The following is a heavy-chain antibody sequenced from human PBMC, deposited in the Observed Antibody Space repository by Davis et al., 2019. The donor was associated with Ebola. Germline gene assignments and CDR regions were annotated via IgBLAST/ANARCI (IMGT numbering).Heavy chain of an antibody. CDR2: IYYSGST. Sequence: MPSETLSLTCTVSGGSISSGGYYWSWIRQHPGKGLEWIGYIYYSGSTYYNPSLKSRVTISVDTSKNQFSLKLSSVTAADTAVYYCARDVPFRGPFDSWGQGTLVTVSS. V-gene: IGHV4-31*03. J-gene: IGHJ4*02. CDR1: GGSISSGGYY. CDR3: ARDVPFRGPFDS.